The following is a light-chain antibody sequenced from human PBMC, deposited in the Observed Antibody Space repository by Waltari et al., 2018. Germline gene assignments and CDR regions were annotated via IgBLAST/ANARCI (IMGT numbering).Light chain of an antibody. CDR1: RTGTRH. CDR2: YNT. Sequence: SYVLTQPPSVSVDPGRTAPITCRGDRTGTRHVHWYQQRAGQPPRLVISYNTVRPSGIPERFSGSTSGSTSTLTISRVEAGDEADYYCQVWDRSRDHVFGTGTKVTVL. J-gene: IGLJ1*01. V-gene: IGLV3-21*04. CDR3: QVWDRSRDHV.